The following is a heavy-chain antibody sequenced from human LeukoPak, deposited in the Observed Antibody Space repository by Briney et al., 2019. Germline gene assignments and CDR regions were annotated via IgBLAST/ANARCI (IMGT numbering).Heavy chain of an antibody. V-gene: IGHV4-59*01. CDR1: GGSISSYY. J-gene: IGHJ3*02. CDR3: ARDHDALGI. CDR2: IYYSGSI. Sequence: SETLSLTCTVSGGSISSYYWSWIRQPPGKGLEWIGYIYYSGSINYNPSLKSRVTISVDTSKNQFSLKLSSVTAADTAVYYCARDHDALGIWGQGTMVTVSS.